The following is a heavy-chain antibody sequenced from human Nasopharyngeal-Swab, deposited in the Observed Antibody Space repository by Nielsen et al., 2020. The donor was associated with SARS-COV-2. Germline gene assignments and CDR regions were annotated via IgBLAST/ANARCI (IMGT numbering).Heavy chain of an antibody. CDR1: GFTFSSYA. CDR2: ISYDGSNK. D-gene: IGHD2-21*02. Sequence: GGSLRLSCAASGFTFSSYAMHWVRQAPGKGLEWVAVISYDGSNKYYADSVKGRFTISRDNSKNTLYLQMNSLRAEDTAVYYCAREKSIDEVRVTAMPYYLDYWGQGTLVTVSS. J-gene: IGHJ4*02. CDR3: AREKSIDEVRVTAMPYYLDY. V-gene: IGHV3-30-3*01.